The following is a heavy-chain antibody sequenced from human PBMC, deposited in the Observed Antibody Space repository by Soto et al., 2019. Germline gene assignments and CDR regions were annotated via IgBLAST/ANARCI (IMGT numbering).Heavy chain of an antibody. Sequence: QVQLVQSGAEVKKPGASVKVSCKASGYTFTGYYMHWVRQAPGQGLEWMGWINPNSGGTNYAQKFQGWVTMTRDTSISTAYMERSRLRSDDTAVYYCARGGYYDFWSGYYNGQYYFDYWGQGTLVTVSS. V-gene: IGHV1-2*04. CDR3: ARGGYYDFWSGYYNGQYYFDY. J-gene: IGHJ4*02. CDR1: GYTFTGYY. D-gene: IGHD3-3*01. CDR2: INPNSGGT.